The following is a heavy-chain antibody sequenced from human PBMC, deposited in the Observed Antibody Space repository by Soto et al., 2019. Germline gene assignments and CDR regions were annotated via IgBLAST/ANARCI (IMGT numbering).Heavy chain of an antibody. Sequence: QVQLVQSGAEVKKPGASVKVSCKTSGYSFTSYGITWVRQAPGQGLEWMGWISTYNSDRRYARRLQGRLTMTTDTSTSTADMELRSLRSDDTAVYYCARDLANMFRGLSVDVWGQGTTVTVSS. D-gene: IGHD3-10*01. CDR2: ISTYNSDR. J-gene: IGHJ6*02. CDR3: ARDLANMFRGLSVDV. V-gene: IGHV1-18*01. CDR1: GYSFTSYG.